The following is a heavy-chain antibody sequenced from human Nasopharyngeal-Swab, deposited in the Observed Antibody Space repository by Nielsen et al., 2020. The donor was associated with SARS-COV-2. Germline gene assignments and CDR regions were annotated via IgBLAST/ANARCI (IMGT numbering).Heavy chain of an antibody. J-gene: IGHJ5*02. V-gene: IGHV4-30-2*01. CDR3: ARSHMVRGVISWFDP. CDR1: GGSISSGGYS. D-gene: IGHD3-10*01. Sequence: LRLSCAVSGGSISSGGYSWSWIRQPPGKGLEWIGYIYHSGSTYYNPSLKSRVTISVDRSKNQFSLKLSSVTAADTAVYYCARSHMVRGVISWFDPWGQGTLVTVSS. CDR2: IYHSGST.